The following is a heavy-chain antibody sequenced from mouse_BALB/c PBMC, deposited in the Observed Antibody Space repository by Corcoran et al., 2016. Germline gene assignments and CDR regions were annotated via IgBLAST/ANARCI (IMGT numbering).Heavy chain of an antibody. Sequence: DVQLQESGPGLVKPSQSLSPTCSVTGYSINSGYYWNWIRQFPGNKLEWMGYISYDGSNNYNPSLKNRISITRDTSKNQFFLKLNSVTTEDTATYYCARDYYGSSYFDYWGQGTTLTVSS. CDR3: ARDYYGSSYFDY. D-gene: IGHD1-1*01. CDR2: ISYDGSN. J-gene: IGHJ2*01. V-gene: IGHV3-6*02. CDR1: GYSINSGYY.